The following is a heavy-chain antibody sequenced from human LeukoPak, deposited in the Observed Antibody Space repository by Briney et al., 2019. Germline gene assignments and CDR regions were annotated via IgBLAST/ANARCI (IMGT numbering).Heavy chain of an antibody. CDR1: GFTFSNAW. J-gene: IGHJ4*02. CDR3: TTVPYGDYNFDY. CDR2: IESNPDGGTT. Sequence: PGGSLRLSCAASGFTFSNAWMSWVRQAPGKGLEWLGLIESNPDGGTTDYAAPVKGRFTISRDDSKNTLYLQMNSLKTEDTAIYFCTTVPYGDYNFDYWGQGTLVTVSS. D-gene: IGHD4-17*01. V-gene: IGHV3-15*04.